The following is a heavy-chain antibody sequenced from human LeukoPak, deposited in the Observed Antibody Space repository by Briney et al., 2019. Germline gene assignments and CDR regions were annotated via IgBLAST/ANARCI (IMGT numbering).Heavy chain of an antibody. V-gene: IGHV3-48*01. Sequence: GGSLRLSCATSGFTFSSYSMNWVRQAPGKGLEWVSYISSSSGTIYYADSVKGRFTISRDNAKNSLSLQMNSLRAEDTAVYYCARGLGLVVPAAMGGWFDPWGQGTLVTVSS. CDR2: ISSSSGTI. J-gene: IGHJ5*02. D-gene: IGHD2-2*01. CDR3: ARGLGLVVPAAMGGWFDP. CDR1: GFTFSSYS.